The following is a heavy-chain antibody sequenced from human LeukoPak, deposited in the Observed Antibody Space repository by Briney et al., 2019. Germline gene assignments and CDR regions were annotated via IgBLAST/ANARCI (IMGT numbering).Heavy chain of an antibody. CDR3: AKAYTSLVVAGSDH. D-gene: IGHD6-19*01. CDR2: ISASGAGT. J-gene: IGHJ4*02. V-gene: IGHV3-23*01. CDR1: GFTFSTYA. Sequence: QPGGSLRLSCAASGFTFSTYAMSWVRQAPGKGLEWVSAISASGAGTYYADSVKGRFTISRDSSKNTLYLEMNSLRAEDTAVYYCAKAYTSLVVAGSDHWGQGTLVTVSS.